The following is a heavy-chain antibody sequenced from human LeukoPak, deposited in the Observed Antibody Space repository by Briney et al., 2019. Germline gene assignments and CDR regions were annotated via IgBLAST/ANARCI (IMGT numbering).Heavy chain of an antibody. D-gene: IGHD1-14*01. CDR1: GFSFSSYR. CDR2: VSNSGDYI. V-gene: IGHV3-21*04. CDR3: AKPPRTDAFDI. J-gene: IGHJ3*02. Sequence: PGGSLRLSCAASGFSFSSYRMNWVHQAPGKGLEWVSSVSNSGDYIHYADSVKGRFTISRDNSKNTLYLQMNSLRAEDTAVYYRAKPPRTDAFDIWGQGTMITVSS.